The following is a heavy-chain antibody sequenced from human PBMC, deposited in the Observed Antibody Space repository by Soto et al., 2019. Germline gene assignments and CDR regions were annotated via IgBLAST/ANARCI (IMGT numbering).Heavy chain of an antibody. CDR3: ARRGYSNNWYDY. V-gene: IGHV5-51*01. Sequence: GESLKISCNGSGYTFTSYWIAWVRQMPGKGLEWMGIFYHDDSNIRYSPSFQGQVTISADKSISTAYLQWSSLEASDTAMYYCARRGYSNNWYDYWGQGTLVTVSS. CDR2: FYHDDSNI. CDR1: GYTFTSYW. J-gene: IGHJ5*01. D-gene: IGHD2-21*01.